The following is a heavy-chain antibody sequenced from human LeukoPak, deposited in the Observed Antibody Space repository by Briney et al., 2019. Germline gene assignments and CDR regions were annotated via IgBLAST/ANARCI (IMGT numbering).Heavy chain of an antibody. CDR1: GVSFSGYY. Sequence: SETLSLTCAVYGVSFSGYYWSWIRQPPGKGLEGIGEINHSGSTNYNPSLKSRVTISVDTSKNQFSLKLSSVTAADTAVYYCARQVDSYGYYFDYWGQGTLVTVSS. CDR3: ARQVDSYGYYFDY. J-gene: IGHJ4*02. V-gene: IGHV4-34*01. CDR2: INHSGST. D-gene: IGHD5-18*01.